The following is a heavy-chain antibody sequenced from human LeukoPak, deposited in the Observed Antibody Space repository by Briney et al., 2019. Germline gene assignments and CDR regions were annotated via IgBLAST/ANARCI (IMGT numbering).Heavy chain of an antibody. CDR3: AKHYSSLTYGMDV. CDR1: GFAFSSYA. Sequence: GGSLRLSCAASGFAFSSYAMSWVRQAPGKGLEWVSAISGSGGSTYYADSVKGRFTNSRDNSKNTLYLQMNTLRAEDTAVYYCAKHYSSLTYGMDVWGQGTTVTVSS. D-gene: IGHD6-13*01. CDR2: ISGSGGST. J-gene: IGHJ6*02. V-gene: IGHV3-23*01.